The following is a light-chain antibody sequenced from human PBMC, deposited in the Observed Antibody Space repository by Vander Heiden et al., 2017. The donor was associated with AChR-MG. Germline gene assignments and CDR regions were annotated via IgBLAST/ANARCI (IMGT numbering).Light chain of an antibody. CDR2: GVS. J-gene: IGLJ2*01. Sequence: QSALTQPPPASGSPGQSVTISCTGTSSDVGGYKYVSWYQQHAGKAPTLIIYGVSKRPSGFPARFSASKSGNTAALTVSALQAEDDADYYCSSYGGSNNVVFGGGTKLTVL. CDR3: SSYGGSNNVV. CDR1: SSDVGGYKY. V-gene: IGLV2-8*01.